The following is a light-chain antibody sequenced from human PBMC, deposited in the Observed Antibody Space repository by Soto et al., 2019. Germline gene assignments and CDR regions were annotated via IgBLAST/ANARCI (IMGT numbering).Light chain of an antibody. CDR2: KSC. V-gene: IGKV1-5*03. J-gene: IGKJ4*01. CDR3: QQFDRFPLT. Sequence: DLQLTQSPSSLSASVGDSINITCRASESMSPWLAWYQQKPGEAPKLLIYKSCTLQSGVPSTFSGSWSGTEFTLTISGLQPDDFATYFCQQFDRFPLTLGGATKVDIK. CDR1: ESMSPW.